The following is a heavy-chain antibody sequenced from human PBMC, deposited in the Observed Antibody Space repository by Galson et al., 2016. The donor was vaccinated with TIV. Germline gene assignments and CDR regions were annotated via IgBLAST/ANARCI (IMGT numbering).Heavy chain of an antibody. CDR1: GFSLGTSGMC. J-gene: IGHJ4*02. CDR2: IDWDDDK. V-gene: IGHV2-70*11. D-gene: IGHD6-13*01. CDR3: ARTRSAAAGGLDF. Sequence: PALVKPTQTLTLTCTFSGFSLGTSGMCVSWVRQPPGKALEWPARIDWDDDKYYSTSLKTRLTISKDTSKNKVVLMVTDVDPMDTATYFCARTRSAAAGGLDFWGQGTLVTVSS.